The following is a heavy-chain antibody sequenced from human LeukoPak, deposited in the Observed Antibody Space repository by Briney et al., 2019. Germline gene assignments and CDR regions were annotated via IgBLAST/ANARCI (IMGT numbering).Heavy chain of an antibody. Sequence: GGSLRLSCAASGFTFSSYAMSWVRQAPGKGLEWVSAISGSGGSTYYADSVKGRFTISRDNSKNTLYLQMNSLRAEDTAVYYCAKVPISTYCGGDCYDNYFDYWGQGTLDTVSS. V-gene: IGHV3-23*01. CDR3: AKVPISTYCGGDCYDNYFDY. D-gene: IGHD2-21*02. J-gene: IGHJ4*02. CDR2: ISGSGGST. CDR1: GFTFSSYA.